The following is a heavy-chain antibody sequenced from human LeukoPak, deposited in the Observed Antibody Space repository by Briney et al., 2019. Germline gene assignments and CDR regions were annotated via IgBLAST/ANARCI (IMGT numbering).Heavy chain of an antibody. CDR1: GGTFISYA. J-gene: IGHJ6*03. Sequence: ASVKVSCKASGGTFISYAISWVRQAPGQGLEWMGGIIPIFGTANYAQKFQGRVTITADKSTSTAYMELSSLRSEDTAVYYCAREQRSGYYPSYYYYYMDVWGKGTTVTVSS. D-gene: IGHD3-3*01. V-gene: IGHV1-69*06. CDR3: AREQRSGYYPSYYYYYMDV. CDR2: IIPIFGTA.